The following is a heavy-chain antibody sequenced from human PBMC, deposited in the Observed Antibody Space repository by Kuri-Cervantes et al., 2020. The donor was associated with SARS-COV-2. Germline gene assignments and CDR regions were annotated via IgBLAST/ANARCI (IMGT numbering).Heavy chain of an antibody. Sequence: GGSLRLSCAASGFTFSSYWMSWVRQAPGKGLEWVANIKQDGSEKYYVDSVKGRFTISRDNAKNSLYLQMNSLRAEDTAVYYCARPKIAAAGTGWFDPWGQGTLVTVSS. CDR2: IKQDGSEK. J-gene: IGHJ5*02. D-gene: IGHD6-13*01. CDR1: GFTFSSYW. CDR3: ARPKIAAAGTGWFDP. V-gene: IGHV3-7*01.